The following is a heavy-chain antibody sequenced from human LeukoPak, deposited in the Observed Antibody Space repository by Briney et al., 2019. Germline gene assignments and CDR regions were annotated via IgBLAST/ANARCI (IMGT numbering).Heavy chain of an antibody. V-gene: IGHV3-7*01. CDR3: ARVDIVLIGSFDY. J-gene: IGHJ4*02. CDR1: GFTFSSYW. D-gene: IGHD2-8*01. CDR2: IKQDGSEK. Sequence: PGGSLRLSCAASGFTFSSYWMSWVRQAPGKGLEWVANIKQDGSEKYYVDSVKGRFTISRDNAKNSLYLQMNSLRAEDTAVYYCARVDIVLIGSFDYWGQGTLVTVSS.